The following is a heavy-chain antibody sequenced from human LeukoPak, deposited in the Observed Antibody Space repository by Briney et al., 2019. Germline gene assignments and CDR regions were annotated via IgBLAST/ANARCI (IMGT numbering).Heavy chain of an antibody. V-gene: IGHV3-48*03. CDR1: GFTFSSYE. CDR3: ARDSPSGFFDL. J-gene: IGHJ2*01. CDR2: ISSSGRTM. Sequence: GGSLRLSCAASGFTFSSYEMNWVRQAPGKGLEWVSHISSSGRTMYYADSVKGRFTISRDNAENTLYLQMNNLRVEDTAVYYCARDSPSGFFDLWGRGTLVTVSS. D-gene: IGHD6-19*01.